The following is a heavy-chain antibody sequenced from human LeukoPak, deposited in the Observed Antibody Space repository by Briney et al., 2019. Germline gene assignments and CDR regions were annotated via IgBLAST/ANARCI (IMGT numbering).Heavy chain of an antibody. CDR2: ISAYNGNT. Sequence: EASVKVSCKASGGTFSSYAISWVRQAPGQGLEWMGWISAYNGNTNYAQKLQGRVTMTTDTSTSTAYMELRSLRSDDTAVYYCARVVGATEIDYWGQGTLVTVSS. D-gene: IGHD1-26*01. CDR1: GGTFSSYA. V-gene: IGHV1-18*01. CDR3: ARVVGATEIDY. J-gene: IGHJ4*02.